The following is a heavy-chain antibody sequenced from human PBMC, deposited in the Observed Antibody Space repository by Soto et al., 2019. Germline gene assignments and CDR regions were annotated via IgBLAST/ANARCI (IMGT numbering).Heavy chain of an antibody. CDR2: IIPIFGAP. CDR3: ARILSIFGVLTGAFDI. J-gene: IGHJ3*02. CDR1: GGTFSNYA. D-gene: IGHD3-3*01. V-gene: IGHV1-69*12. Sequence: QVQLVQSGAEVKKPGSSVRVSCKASGGTFSNYAINWVRQAPGQGLEWMGGIIPIFGAPHYAQRFQGRVTITADESTSTAYLELSSLRSDDTAVFYCARILSIFGVLTGAFDIWGQGTLVTVSS.